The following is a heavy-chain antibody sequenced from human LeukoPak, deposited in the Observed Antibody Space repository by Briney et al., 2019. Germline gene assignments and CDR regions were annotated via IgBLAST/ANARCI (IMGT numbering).Heavy chain of an antibody. J-gene: IGHJ3*02. CDR3: ARDDDYDDHNTFDM. CDR2: IWSHGNTK. V-gene: IGHV3-33*08. CDR1: GFPFSTYG. D-gene: IGHD4-17*01. Sequence: PGGSLRLSCAASGFPFSTYGMHWVRQAPGKGLEWVAVIWSHGNTKKYADSVTGRFTISRDNSKNTLYLEMNTLRAEDTAVYYCARDDDYDDHNTFDMWGHGTMVTVSS.